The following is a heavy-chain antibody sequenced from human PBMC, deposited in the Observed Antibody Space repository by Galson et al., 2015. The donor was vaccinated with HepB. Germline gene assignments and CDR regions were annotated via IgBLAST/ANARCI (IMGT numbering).Heavy chain of an antibody. CDR2: ISFEGTAT. V-gene: IGHV3-30*18. D-gene: IGHD6-19*01. J-gene: IGHJ2*01. Sequence: SLRLSCAASGFTLSNHAMHWVRQAPGKGLEWVALISFEGTATYYGDSVKGRFTISRDISKNTLHLQMNSLRPEDSAVYYCAKDWGFTVAGTHWYFDLWGRGPLVTVSS. CDR1: GFTLSNHA. CDR3: AKDWGFTVAGTHWYFDL.